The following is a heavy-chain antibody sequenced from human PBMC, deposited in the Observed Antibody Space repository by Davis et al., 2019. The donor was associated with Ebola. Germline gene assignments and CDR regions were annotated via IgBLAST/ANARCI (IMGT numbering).Heavy chain of an antibody. V-gene: IGHV3-48*04. CDR3: ARGKNYYGSGIHYEY. J-gene: IGHJ4*02. D-gene: IGHD3-10*01. Sequence: PGGSLRLSCAASGFTFSSYSMNWVRQAPGKGLEWVSYISSSGSTIYYADSVKGRFTISRDNAKNSLYLQMNSLRAEDTAVYYCARGKNYYGSGIHYEYWGQGTLVTVSS. CDR1: GFTFSSYS. CDR2: ISSSGSTI.